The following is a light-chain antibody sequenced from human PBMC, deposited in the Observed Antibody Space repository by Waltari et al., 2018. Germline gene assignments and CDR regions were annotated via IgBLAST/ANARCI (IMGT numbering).Light chain of an antibody. V-gene: IGLV2-14*03. J-gene: IGLJ3*02. Sequence: QSALTQPASVSGSPGQSITISCTGTSSDVGGSNYVSWYQQHPGKAPKPMIYDFSNRPSGVSNRFSGSKSGNTASLTISGLQAEDEADYYCSSYTSSSTLVFGGGTKLTVL. CDR1: SSDVGGSNY. CDR3: SSYTSSSTLV. CDR2: DFS.